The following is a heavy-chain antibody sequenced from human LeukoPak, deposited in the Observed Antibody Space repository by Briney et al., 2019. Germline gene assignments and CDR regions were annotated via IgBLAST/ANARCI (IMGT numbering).Heavy chain of an antibody. J-gene: IGHJ4*02. Sequence: GGSLRLSCAASGFTFSSYSMNWVRQAPGKGLEWVSSISGSSSYIYYADSVKGRFTISRDNAKNSLYLQMNSLRAEDTAVYYCASTAGYSYGFSWFDYWGQGTLVTVSS. D-gene: IGHD5-18*01. CDR3: ASTAGYSYGFSWFDY. CDR2: ISGSSSYI. V-gene: IGHV3-21*01. CDR1: GFTFSSYS.